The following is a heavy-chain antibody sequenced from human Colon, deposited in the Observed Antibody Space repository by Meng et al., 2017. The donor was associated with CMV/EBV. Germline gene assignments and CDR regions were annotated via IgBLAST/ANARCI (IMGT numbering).Heavy chain of an antibody. J-gene: IGHJ4*02. CDR1: EFTYPNYA. D-gene: IGHD4-11*01. CDR2: ISASWFT. CDR3: ARGSKWQDSSFEY. Sequence: GGSLRLSCVASEFTYPNYAMNLVRQAPGKGLEWVATISASWFTTYVDSVKGRFIISRDNLNASLSLQMNSLRVDDTAIYYCARGSKWQDSSFEYWGQGVLVTVSS. V-gene: IGHV3-69-1*01.